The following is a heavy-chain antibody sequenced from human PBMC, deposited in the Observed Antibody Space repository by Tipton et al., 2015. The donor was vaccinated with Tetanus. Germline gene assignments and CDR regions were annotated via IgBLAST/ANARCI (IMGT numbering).Heavy chain of an antibody. CDR1: GYSFTSYW. J-gene: IGHJ6*02. V-gene: IGHV5-51*01. Sequence: QLVQSGAEVKKPGESLKISCKGSGYSFTSYWIGWVRQMPGKGLEWMRIIYPGDSDTRYSPSFQGRVTISADKSISTAYLRRGGLKASDPAMYYCARGGSGWDLYYYYGMDVWGQGTTVTVSS. CDR3: ARGGSGWDLYYYYGMDV. CDR2: IYPGDSDT. D-gene: IGHD6-19*01.